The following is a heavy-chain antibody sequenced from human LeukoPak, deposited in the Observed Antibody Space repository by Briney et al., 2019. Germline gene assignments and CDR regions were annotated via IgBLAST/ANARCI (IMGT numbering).Heavy chain of an antibody. Sequence: GESLKISCKGSGYSFTSYWIGWVRQMPGKGLEWVGIIYPGDSDTRYSPSFQGRVTISADKSISTAYLQWSSLKASDTAMYYCARLTHSGSYYYYYYMDVWGKGTTVTVSS. CDR1: GYSFTSYW. CDR2: IYPGDSDT. J-gene: IGHJ6*03. D-gene: IGHD1-26*01. V-gene: IGHV5-51*01. CDR3: ARLTHSGSYYYYYYMDV.